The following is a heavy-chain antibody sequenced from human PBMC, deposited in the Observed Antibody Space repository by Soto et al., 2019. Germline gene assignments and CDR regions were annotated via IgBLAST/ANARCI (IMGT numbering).Heavy chain of an antibody. J-gene: IGHJ6*02. V-gene: IGHV3-64*01. D-gene: IGHD2-21*01. Sequence: EVQLVESGGGLVQPGGSLRLSCAASGFTFSSYAMHWVRQAPGKGLECVSAITSNGGNTDYASSVKGRFTISRDNSKNTLYLQMGSLRAEDMAVYYCARRIPFGYGMDDWGQGTTVTVS. CDR2: ITSNGGNT. CDR1: GFTFSSYA. CDR3: ARRIPFGYGMDD.